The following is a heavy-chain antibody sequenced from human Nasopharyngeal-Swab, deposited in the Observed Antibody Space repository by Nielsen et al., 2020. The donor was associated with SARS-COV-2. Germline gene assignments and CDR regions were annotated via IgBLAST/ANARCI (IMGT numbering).Heavy chain of an antibody. D-gene: IGHD6-6*01. CDR2: IKQDGSEK. J-gene: IGHJ4*02. CDR3: ARVAIAARDIDY. V-gene: IGHV3-7*05. Sequence: VRQAPGKGLEWVANIKQDGSEKYYVDSVKGRFTISRDNAKNSLYLQMNSLRAEDTAVYYCARVAIAARDIDYWGQGTLVTSPQ.